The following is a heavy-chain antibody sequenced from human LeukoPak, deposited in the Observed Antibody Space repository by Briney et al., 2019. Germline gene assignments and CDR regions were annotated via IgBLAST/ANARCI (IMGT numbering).Heavy chain of an antibody. Sequence: GGSLRLSCAASGFTFSSYVMSWVRQAPGKGLEWVSSMSGNGDKTSYVDSVRGRFTISRDNSRNTLHLQMNSLRADDTAVYYCASSGYCSGGSCYLRHWYFDLWGRGTPVTVSS. D-gene: IGHD2-15*01. CDR2: MSGNGDKT. CDR3: ASSGYCSGGSCYLRHWYFDL. CDR1: GFTFSSYV. V-gene: IGHV3-23*01. J-gene: IGHJ2*01.